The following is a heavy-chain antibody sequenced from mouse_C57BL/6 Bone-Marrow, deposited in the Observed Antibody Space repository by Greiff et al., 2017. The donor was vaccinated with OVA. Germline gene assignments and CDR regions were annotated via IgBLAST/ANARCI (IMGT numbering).Heavy chain of an antibody. V-gene: IGHV1-69*01. CDR1: GYTFTSYW. J-gene: IGHJ4*01. CDR3: STMIYYDYEGYAMDY. Sequence: QVQLQQPGAELVMPGASVKLSCKASGYTFTSYWMHWVKQRPGQGLEWIGEIDPSDSYTNYNQKFKGKSTLTVDKSSSTAYMQLSSLTSVYSAVYYCSTMIYYDYEGYAMDYWGQGTSVTVSS. CDR2: IDPSDSYT. D-gene: IGHD2-4*01.